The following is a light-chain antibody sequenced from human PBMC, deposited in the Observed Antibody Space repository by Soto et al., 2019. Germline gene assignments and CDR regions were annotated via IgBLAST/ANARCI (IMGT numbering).Light chain of an antibody. CDR1: QGVGSW. Sequence: DIQMTQSPSSVSASVGDRVTITCRASQGVGSWLAWYQQIPGQATKLLIYAASSLQSGATSRFSGSGSGTEVALTISSLQPEDFASYYCQQANSFAWTCGQGTKVDIK. CDR2: AAS. V-gene: IGKV1-12*01. J-gene: IGKJ1*01. CDR3: QQANSFAWT.